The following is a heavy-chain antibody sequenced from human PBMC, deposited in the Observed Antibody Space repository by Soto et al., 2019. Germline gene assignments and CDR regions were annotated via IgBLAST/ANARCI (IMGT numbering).Heavy chain of an antibody. V-gene: IGHV3-7*01. D-gene: IGHD3-9*01. CDR3: ARGPDFDWSLGGALDI. CDR1: GFAFSNYW. Sequence: EVQLVESGGDLVQPGGSLRLSCAASGFAFSNYWMTWVRQAPGKGLEWVANIKQEGGEKYLAAYLRGRVTISRDNAKNSFYLQMSGLRAEDTAVYYCARGPDFDWSLGGALDIWGQGTMVTVSS. CDR2: IKQEGGEK. J-gene: IGHJ3*02.